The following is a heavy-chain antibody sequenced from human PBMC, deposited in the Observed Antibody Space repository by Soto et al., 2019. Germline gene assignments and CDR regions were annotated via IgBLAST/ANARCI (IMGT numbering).Heavy chain of an antibody. V-gene: IGHV4-4*02. CDR2: IYHSGST. CDR1: GGSISSSNW. CDR3: ARGRIAAAGLAY. J-gene: IGHJ4*02. Sequence: QVQLQESGPGLVKPSGTLSLTCAVSGGSISSSNWWSWVRQPPGKGLEWIGEIYHSGSTNYNPSLKSRATISVDQCKNQFSLKLSSVTAADTAVYYCARGRIAAAGLAYWGQGTLVTVSS. D-gene: IGHD6-13*01.